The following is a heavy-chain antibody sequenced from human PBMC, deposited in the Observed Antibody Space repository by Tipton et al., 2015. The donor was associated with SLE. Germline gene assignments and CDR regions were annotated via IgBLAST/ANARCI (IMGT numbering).Heavy chain of an antibody. D-gene: IGHD3-10*01. J-gene: IGHJ4*02. CDR3: ARGSSTMVQGVIGY. V-gene: IGHV4-61*02. CDR2: IYTSGGT. Sequence: TLSLTCTVSGGSISSGSYYWSWIRQTAGKGLEWIGRIYTSGGTNYNPSLKSRVTISVDTSNNQFSLKLSSVTAADTAVYYCARGSSTMVQGVIGYWGQGTLVTVSS. CDR1: GGSISSGSYY.